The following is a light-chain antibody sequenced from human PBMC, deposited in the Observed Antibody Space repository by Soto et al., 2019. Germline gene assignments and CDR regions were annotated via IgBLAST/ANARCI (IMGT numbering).Light chain of an antibody. J-gene: IGLJ1*01. Sequence: QSALTQPASVSGSPGQSITISCTGTSSDIGAYNYVSWYQQHPGKAPKLMIYEVSDRPSGVSNRFSGSKSGNTASLTISGRQAEDEADYYCSSYASISTLVFGSGTKLTVL. CDR2: EVS. V-gene: IGLV2-14*01. CDR3: SSYASISTLV. CDR1: SSDIGAYNY.